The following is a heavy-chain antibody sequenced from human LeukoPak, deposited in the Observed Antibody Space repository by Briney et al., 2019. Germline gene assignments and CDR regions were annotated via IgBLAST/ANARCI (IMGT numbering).Heavy chain of an antibody. CDR1: GFIFDDYA. J-gene: IGHJ4*02. V-gene: IGHV3-43*02. D-gene: IGHD5-12*01. Sequence: GGSLRLSCAASGFIFDDYAMHWVRQAPGRGLEWVSLTSADGRSTYYAESMKGRFTISRDNSKNSLYLQMNSLTTEDTAFYYCAKDPGYATYYFDYWGQGTLVTVSS. CDR3: AKDPGYATYYFDY. CDR2: TSADGRST.